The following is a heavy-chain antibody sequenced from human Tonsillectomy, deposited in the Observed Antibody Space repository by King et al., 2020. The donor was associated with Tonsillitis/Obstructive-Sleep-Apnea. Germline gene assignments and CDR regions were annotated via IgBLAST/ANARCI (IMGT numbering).Heavy chain of an antibody. J-gene: IGHJ3*02. CDR1: GYTFTSYA. D-gene: IGHD2-2*01. CDR3: ARPSSTQGGGAFDI. CDR2: INAGNGNT. Sequence: QLVQSGAEVKKPGASVKVSCKASGYTFTSYAMHWVRQAPGQRLEWMGWINAGNGNTKYSQKFQGRVTITRDTSASTAYMELSSLRSEDTAVYYCARPSSTQGGGAFDIWGQGTMVTVSS. V-gene: IGHV1-3*01.